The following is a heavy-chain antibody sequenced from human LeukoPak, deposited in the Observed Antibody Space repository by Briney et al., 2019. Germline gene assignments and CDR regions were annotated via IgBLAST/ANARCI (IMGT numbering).Heavy chain of an antibody. Sequence: SETLSLTCTASGASTDRRVSTNSYYWSWIRQFPGKGLEWIGNIYNIGSVTYKPSLRSRVTMSIDMSKKQLSLRLTSVTAADTAVYFCATYSSGSALDYWGQGILVTVSS. CDR2: IYNIGSV. CDR1: GASTDRRVSTNSYY. CDR3: ATYSSGSALDY. J-gene: IGHJ4*02. V-gene: IGHV4-61*05. D-gene: IGHD6-19*01.